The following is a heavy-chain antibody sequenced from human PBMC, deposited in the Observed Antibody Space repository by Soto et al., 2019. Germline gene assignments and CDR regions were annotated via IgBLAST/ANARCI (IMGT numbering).Heavy chain of an antibody. D-gene: IGHD5-18*01. CDR3: AEDGSGYRTD. V-gene: IGHV3-7*01. J-gene: IGHJ4*02. CDR1: GFTFRNYW. CDR2: TNQDGRER. Sequence: EVQLVESGGGLVQPGGSLRLSCVASGFTFRNYWMSWLRQAPGKGLEWVANTNQDGRERYSVDSVKGRFTISRDNAKNSMHLQMNRRRAEATAVYYCAEDGSGYRTDWGKGTLVTVSS.